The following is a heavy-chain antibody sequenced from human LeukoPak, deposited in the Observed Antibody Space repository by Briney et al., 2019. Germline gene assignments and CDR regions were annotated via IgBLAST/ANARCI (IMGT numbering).Heavy chain of an antibody. J-gene: IGHJ3*01. CDR2: IKEGGSEE. V-gene: IGHV3-7*01. CDR1: GFTFSSYW. Sequence: PGGSLRLSCAASGFTFSSYWMSWVRQAPGKGLECVANIKEGGSEEYYVDSVKGRFAISRDNAKKSLYLQMNSLRAEDTAVYYCARDWLAGNPYHAFDLWGKGTMVSVS. CDR3: ARDWLAGNPYHAFDL. D-gene: IGHD3-22*01.